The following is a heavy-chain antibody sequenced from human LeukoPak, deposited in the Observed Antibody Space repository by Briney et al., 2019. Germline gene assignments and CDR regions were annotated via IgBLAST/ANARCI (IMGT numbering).Heavy chain of an antibody. CDR3: ARDGCSSTSCAVGWFDP. CDR2: IYYSGST. D-gene: IGHD2-2*01. V-gene: IGHV4-31*03. CDR1: GGSISSGGYY. Sequence: PSQTLSLACTVSGGSISSGGYYWSWIRQHPGKGLEWIGYIYYSGSTYYNPSLKSRVTISVDTSKNQFSLKLSSVTAADTAVYYCARDGCSSTSCAVGWFDPWGQGTLVTVSS. J-gene: IGHJ5*02.